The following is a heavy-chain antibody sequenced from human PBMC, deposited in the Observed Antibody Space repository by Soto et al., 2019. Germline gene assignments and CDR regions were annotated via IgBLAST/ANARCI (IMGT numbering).Heavy chain of an antibody. CDR1: GFTFSSYG. D-gene: IGHD2-21*02. Sequence: QVQLVESGGGVVQPGRSLRLSCAASGFTFSSYGMHWVRQAPGKGLEWVAVISYDGSLKYYADSVKGRFTISRDNSRNTLYLQMNSLGAEDTAVYYCAKAYCGGDCPRRPEYCQHWGQGTMVTVSS. CDR3: AKAYCGGDCPRRPEYCQH. V-gene: IGHV3-30*18. J-gene: IGHJ1*01. CDR2: ISYDGSLK.